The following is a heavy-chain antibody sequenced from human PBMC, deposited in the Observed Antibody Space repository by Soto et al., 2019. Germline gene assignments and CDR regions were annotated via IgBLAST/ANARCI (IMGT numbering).Heavy chain of an antibody. J-gene: IGHJ4*02. CDR2: IYYSGST. CDR1: GGSLSSYY. V-gene: IGHV4-59*01. CDR3: ARDSGRQWLVPFDY. Sequence: PSETLSLTCTVSGGSLSSYYWSWIRQPPGKGLEWIGYIYYSGSTNYNPSLKSRVTISVDTSKNQFSLKLSSVTAADTAVYYCARDSGRQWLVPFDYWGQGTLVTVSS. D-gene: IGHD6-19*01.